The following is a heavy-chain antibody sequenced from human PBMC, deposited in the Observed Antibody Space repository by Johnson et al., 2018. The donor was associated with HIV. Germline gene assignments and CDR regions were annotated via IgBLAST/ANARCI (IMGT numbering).Heavy chain of an antibody. V-gene: IGHV3-15*05. Sequence: MQLVESGGGVVQPGRSLRLSCAASGFTFSNAWMSWVRQAPGKGLAWLGRIKSKTAGGTTDYAAPVQGSFTTSRDTAKKSLYLQMNSLRAEDTAFDFCAKDSDRYYYGSGDAFDIWGQGTMVTVSS. CDR3: AKDSDRYYYGSGDAFDI. J-gene: IGHJ3*02. CDR1: GFTFSNAW. D-gene: IGHD3-10*01. CDR2: IKSKTAGGTT.